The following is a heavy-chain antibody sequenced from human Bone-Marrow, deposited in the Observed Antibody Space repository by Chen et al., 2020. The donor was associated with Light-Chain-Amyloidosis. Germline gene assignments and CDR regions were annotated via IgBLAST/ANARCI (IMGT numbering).Heavy chain of an antibody. D-gene: IGHD2-21*02. Sequence: EVQLVESGGGLVQPGGSLRLSCTASGLTFSSSWMSWVRQAPGKGLEWGANIKQGGSAKYYVDSVKGRFTISRDDAKNSLYLQMNSLRAEDTAVYYCATDFSVTHWGQGTLVTVSS. CDR3: ATDFSVTH. V-gene: IGHV3-7*02. CDR1: GLTFSSSW. J-gene: IGHJ4*02. CDR2: IKQGGSAK.